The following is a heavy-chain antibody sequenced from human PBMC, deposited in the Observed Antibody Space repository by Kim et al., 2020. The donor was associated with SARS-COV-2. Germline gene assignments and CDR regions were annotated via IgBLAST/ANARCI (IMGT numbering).Heavy chain of an antibody. CDR1: GFTFSSYG. D-gene: IGHD3-10*01. CDR2: IWYDGSNK. J-gene: IGHJ6*02. CDR3: ARERILWFGELSYYYYYGMDV. V-gene: IGHV3-33*01. Sequence: GGSLRLSCAASGFTFSSYGMHWVRQAPGKGLEWVAVIWYDGSNKYYADSVKGRFTISRDNSKNTLYLQMNSLRAEDTAVYYCARERILWFGELSYYYYYGMDVWGQGTTVTVSS.